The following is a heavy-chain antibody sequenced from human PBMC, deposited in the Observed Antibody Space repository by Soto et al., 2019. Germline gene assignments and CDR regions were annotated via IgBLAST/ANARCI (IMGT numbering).Heavy chain of an antibody. Sequence: QVQLVQSGDEVRKPGSSVKVSCKASGYIFVNYGIAWVRQAPGQGLEWMGWISPYSGNTHYAAKVQGRLTMTTDTSTPPASMHLRSLTSEDTAAYYCVTVDNYVTPTRNAVGGQGTTVTGSS. J-gene: IGHJ6*02. CDR3: VTVDNYVTPTRNAV. V-gene: IGHV1-18*01. CDR2: ISPYSGNT. CDR1: GYIFVNYG. D-gene: IGHD3-16*01.